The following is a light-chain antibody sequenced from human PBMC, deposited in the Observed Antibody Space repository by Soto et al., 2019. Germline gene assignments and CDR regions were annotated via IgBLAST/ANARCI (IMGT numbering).Light chain of an antibody. CDR3: QQYNSYSGVT. CDR1: QSISSW. J-gene: IGKJ3*01. CDR2: DAS. Sequence: DIQMTQSPSTLSGSVGDRVTITCRASQSISSWLAWYQQKPGKAPKLLIYDASSLESGVPSRFSGSGSGTEFTLTISSLQPDDFATYYCQQYNSYSGVTFGPGTKVDIK. V-gene: IGKV1-5*01.